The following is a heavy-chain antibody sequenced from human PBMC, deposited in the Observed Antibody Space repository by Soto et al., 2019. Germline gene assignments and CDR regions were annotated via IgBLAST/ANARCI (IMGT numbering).Heavy chain of an antibody. CDR2: INPNSGGT. D-gene: IGHD1-26*01. CDR3: ARVRMGRRLPLQH. Sequence: QVQLVQSGAEVKKPGASVKVSCKASGYTFTGYYMHWVRQAPGQGLEWMGWINPNSGGTNYAQKFQCRVTMTRDTSSSTAYMELSRLRSDDTAVYYCARVRMGRRLPLQHWGQGTLVTVSS. V-gene: IGHV1-2*02. J-gene: IGHJ1*01. CDR1: GYTFTGYY.